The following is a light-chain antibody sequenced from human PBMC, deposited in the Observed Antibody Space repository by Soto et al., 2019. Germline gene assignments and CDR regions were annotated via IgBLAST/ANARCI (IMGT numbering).Light chain of an antibody. CDR2: GAS. CDR1: RDISNS. CDR3: QQTSAFPRT. V-gene: IGKV1-12*01. Sequence: DIQMTQSPSSVSASVGDRLTITCRASRDISNSLAWYQQTPGKAPKLLLRGASSLHRGVPSRFSGGGEWTEFTRTISSLQPEDFATYYCQQTSAFPRTFGQGTKVDVK. J-gene: IGKJ1*01.